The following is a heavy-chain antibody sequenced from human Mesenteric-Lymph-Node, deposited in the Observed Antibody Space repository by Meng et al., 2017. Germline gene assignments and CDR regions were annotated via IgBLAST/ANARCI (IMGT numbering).Heavy chain of an antibody. CDR1: GFTFSSYE. CDR3: ARCELYSYYFDY. V-gene: IGHV3-48*03. D-gene: IGHD5-18*01. J-gene: IGHJ4*02. Sequence: GESLKISCAASGFTFSSYEMNWVRQAPGKGLEWVSYISSSGSTIYYADSVKGRFTISRDNSKNTLYLQMNSLRAEDTAVYYCARCELYSYYFDYWGQGPLVTVYS. CDR2: ISSSGSTI.